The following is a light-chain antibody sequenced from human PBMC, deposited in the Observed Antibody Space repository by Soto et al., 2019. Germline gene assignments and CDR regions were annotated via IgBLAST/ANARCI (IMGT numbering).Light chain of an antibody. Sequence: QSALTQPASVSGSPGQSLTISCTGTTSDIGFYDYVSWYQQYPGKAPKLLIYGVTIRPSGISNRFSGSKSGSTASLTISGLQAEDEAEYDCCSYAGSNSLIFGGGTKLTVL. J-gene: IGLJ2*01. CDR3: CSYAGSNSLI. CDR2: GVT. V-gene: IGLV2-23*02. CDR1: TSDIGFYDY.